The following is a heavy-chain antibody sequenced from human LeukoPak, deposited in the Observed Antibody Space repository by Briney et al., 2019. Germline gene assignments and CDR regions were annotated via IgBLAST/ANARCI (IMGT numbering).Heavy chain of an antibody. J-gene: IGHJ4*02. D-gene: IGHD5-18*01. Sequence: GASVKVSCKASGYTFTSYDINWVRQATGQGLEWMGWMNPNSGGTNYAQKFQGRVTMTRDTSISTAYMELRSLRSDDTAVYYCARSGLWLSVLDYWGQGTLVTVSS. V-gene: IGHV1-2*02. CDR2: MNPNSGGT. CDR3: ARSGLWLSVLDY. CDR1: GYTFTSYD.